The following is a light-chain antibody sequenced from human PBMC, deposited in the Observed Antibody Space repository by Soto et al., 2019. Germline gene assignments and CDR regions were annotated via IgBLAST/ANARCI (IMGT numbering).Light chain of an antibody. CDR3: QPGQSTPYP. Sequence: DIQMTQSPYSLSASVGDSVTITCRASQNIRTYLNWYQQKPGRAPKLLIHSASALPSGVPSRFSVSGSGTEFTLTMSGLQPADFATYYWQPGQSTPYPFGQGNKVDIK. CDR2: SAS. J-gene: IGKJ2*01. V-gene: IGKV1-39*01. CDR1: QNIRTY.